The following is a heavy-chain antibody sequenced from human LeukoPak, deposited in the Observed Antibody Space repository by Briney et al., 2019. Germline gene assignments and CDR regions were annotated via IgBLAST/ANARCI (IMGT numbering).Heavy chain of an antibody. CDR2: ISAPGVTS. V-gene: IGHV3-23*01. Sequence: HPGGSLRLSCAASGFTFSSYAMAWVRQAPGKGLEWVSSISAPGVTSYYADSVKGRFTISRDNSQNTLYLQMNGLRAEDTAIYYSATREAFYYYAMDVWGPGTTVTVSS. CDR1: GFTFSSYA. J-gene: IGHJ6*02. D-gene: IGHD1-26*01. CDR3: ATREAFYYYAMDV.